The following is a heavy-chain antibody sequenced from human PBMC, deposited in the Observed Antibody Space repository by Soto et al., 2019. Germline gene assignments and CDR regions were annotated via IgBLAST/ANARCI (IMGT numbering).Heavy chain of an antibody. CDR2: IYYSGST. V-gene: IGHV4-59*08. D-gene: IGHD3-10*01. Sequence: QVQLQESGPGLVKPSETLSLTCTVSGGSISSYYWSWIRQPPGKGLEWIGYIYYSGSTNYNPSLKSRVTIPVDPSKNQFSLKLSSVTAADTAVYYCARRTGYYYGMDVWGQGTTVTVSS. CDR3: ARRTGYYYGMDV. J-gene: IGHJ6*02. CDR1: GGSISSYY.